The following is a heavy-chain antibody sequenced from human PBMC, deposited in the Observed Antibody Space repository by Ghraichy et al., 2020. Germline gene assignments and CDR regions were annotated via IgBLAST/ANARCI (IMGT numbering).Heavy chain of an antibody. Sequence: ASVKVSCKASGYTFTSYAISWVRQAPGQGLEWVGWISAYNGHTNYAQKLQGRVTMTTDTSTSTAYMELWSLRSDDTAVYYCARGPYCSGGTCYFGATDYWGTGTLVTVSS. V-gene: IGHV1-18*04. CDR1: GYTFTSYA. J-gene: IGHJ4*02. D-gene: IGHD2-15*01. CDR2: ISAYNGHT. CDR3: ARGPYCSGGTCYFGATDY.